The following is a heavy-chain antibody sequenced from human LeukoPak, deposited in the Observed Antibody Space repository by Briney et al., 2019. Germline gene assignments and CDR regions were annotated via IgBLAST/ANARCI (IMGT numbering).Heavy chain of an antibody. J-gene: IGHJ4*02. CDR3: ARVVPGLGKAWDYFDY. V-gene: IGHV3-7*01. CDR1: GLTFSSHW. D-gene: IGHD1-26*01. CDR2: IKHDGSEE. Sequence: GGSLRPSCAASGLTFSSHWMSWVRQAPGKGLEWVANIKHDGSEEYYVDSLKGRFTISRDNAKNSLYLQMNSLRAEDTAVYYCARVVPGLGKAWDYFDYWGQGTLVTVSS.